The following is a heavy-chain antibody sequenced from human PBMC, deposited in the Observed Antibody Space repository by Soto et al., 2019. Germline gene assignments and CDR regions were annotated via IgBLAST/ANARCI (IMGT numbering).Heavy chain of an antibody. CDR2: IDPSDSYT. Sequence: PGESLKISCKGSGYSFTSYWISWVRQMPGKGLEWMGRIDPSDSYTNYSPSFQRHVTISADKSISTAYLQWSSLKASDTAMYYCAKGSHPYYYYYGMDVWGQGTTVTVSS. CDR3: AKGSHPYYYYYGMDV. CDR1: GYSFTSYW. V-gene: IGHV5-10-1*01. J-gene: IGHJ6*02.